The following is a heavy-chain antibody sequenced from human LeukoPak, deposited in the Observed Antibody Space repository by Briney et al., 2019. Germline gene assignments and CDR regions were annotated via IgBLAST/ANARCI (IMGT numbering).Heavy chain of an antibody. J-gene: IGHJ6*03. Sequence: ASVKVSCKASGYTFTGYYVHWVRQAPGQGLEWMGWINPNSGGTNYAQKFQGRVTMTRDMSTSTVYMELSSLRSEDTAVYYCARDWAARRHYMDVWGKGTTVTVSS. V-gene: IGHV1-2*02. CDR2: INPNSGGT. D-gene: IGHD6-6*01. CDR3: ARDWAARRHYMDV. CDR1: GYTFTGYY.